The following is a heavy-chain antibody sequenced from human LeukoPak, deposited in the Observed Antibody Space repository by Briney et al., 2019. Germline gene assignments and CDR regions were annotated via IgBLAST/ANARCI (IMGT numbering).Heavy chain of an antibody. D-gene: IGHD1-26*01. CDR1: GVSISSFY. V-gene: IGHV4-4*07. CDR2: IYTRGST. Sequence: SSETLSLTCTVSGVSISSFYWNWIRQPAGKGLEWIGRIYTRGSTNYNPSLKSRVTMSVDTSKNQFSLQLRPVSVADTAVYYCARVTTGSYYSDHWGQGTLVTVSS. J-gene: IGHJ4*02. CDR3: ARVTTGSYYSDH.